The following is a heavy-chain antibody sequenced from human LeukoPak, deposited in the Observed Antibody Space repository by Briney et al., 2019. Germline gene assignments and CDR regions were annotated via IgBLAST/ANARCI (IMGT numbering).Heavy chain of an antibody. CDR3: ARDESCSSTSCSDY. CDR2: INPNSGGA. CDR1: GYTFTGYY. D-gene: IGHD2-2*01. J-gene: IGHJ4*02. Sequence: ASVKVSCKASGYTFTGYYMHWVRQAPGQGLEWMGWINPNSGGANYAQKFQGRVTMTRDTSISTAYMELSRLRSDGTAVYYCARDESCSSTSCSDYWGQGTLVTVSS. V-gene: IGHV1-2*02.